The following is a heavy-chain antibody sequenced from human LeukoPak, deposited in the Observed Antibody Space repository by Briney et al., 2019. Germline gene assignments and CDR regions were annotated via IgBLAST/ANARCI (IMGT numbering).Heavy chain of an antibody. CDR1: GYSFTTYG. CDR3: ARDMIAARPNWFDA. J-gene: IGHJ5*02. Sequence: ASVTVSYKASGYSFTTYGITWVRQAPGQGRAGMGWISAYNGNTNYAQKLQGRVTMTTDTSTSTAYMEPRSLTSDDTAVYYCARDMIAARPNWFDAWGQGTLVTVSS. D-gene: IGHD6-6*01. V-gene: IGHV1-18*01. CDR2: ISAYNGNT.